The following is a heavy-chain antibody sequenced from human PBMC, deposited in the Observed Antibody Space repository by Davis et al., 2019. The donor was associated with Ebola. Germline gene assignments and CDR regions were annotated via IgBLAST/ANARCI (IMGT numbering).Heavy chain of an antibody. CDR3: AREDRDGWFDP. CDR2: IYSGGST. J-gene: IGHJ5*02. Sequence: GGSLRLSCAASGFTFSSYWMSWVRQAPGKGLEWVSVIYSGGSTYYADSVKGRFTISRHNSKNTLYLQMNSLRAEDTAVYYCAREDRDGWFDPWGQGTLVTVSS. CDR1: GFTFSSYW. V-gene: IGHV3-53*04.